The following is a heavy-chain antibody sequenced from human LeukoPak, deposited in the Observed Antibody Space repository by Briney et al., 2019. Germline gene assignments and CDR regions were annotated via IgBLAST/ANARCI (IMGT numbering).Heavy chain of an antibody. J-gene: IGHJ3*02. Sequence: GGPLKLSGAASGFTFIDYYISGIPQPPGKGLKGVSYISSSGSTIYYADSVKGRFTISRDNAKNSLYLQMNSLRAEDTAVYYCARGWSTIRAFDIWGQGTMVTVSS. CDR2: ISSSGSTI. D-gene: IGHD3-3*01. CDR1: GFTFIDYY. CDR3: ARGWSTIRAFDI. V-gene: IGHV3-11*01.